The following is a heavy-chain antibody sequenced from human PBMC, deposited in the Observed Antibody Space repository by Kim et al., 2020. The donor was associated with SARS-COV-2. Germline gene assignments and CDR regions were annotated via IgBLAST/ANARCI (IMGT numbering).Heavy chain of an antibody. Sequence: GGSLRLSCAASGFTFSSYGIHWVRQAPGKGLEWVAVISYDGSNKYYADSVKGRFTISRDNSENTLYLQMNSLRAEDTAVYYCAKGRRYSSSSGSPEFDYWGQGTLVTVSS. D-gene: IGHD6-6*01. CDR2: ISYDGSNK. V-gene: IGHV3-30*18. CDR3: AKGRRYSSSSGSPEFDY. J-gene: IGHJ4*02. CDR1: GFTFSSYG.